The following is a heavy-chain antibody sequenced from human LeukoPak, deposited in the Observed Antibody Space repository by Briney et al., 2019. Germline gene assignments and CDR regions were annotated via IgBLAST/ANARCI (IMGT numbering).Heavy chain of an antibody. CDR1: GGSFSGYY. CDR2: INHSGST. D-gene: IGHD2-15*01. Sequence: RPSETLSLTCAVYGGSFSGYYWSWIRQPPGKGLEWIGEINHSGSTNYNPSLKSRVTISVDTSKNQFSLKLSSVTAADTAVYYCARRRGGWYFDYWGQGTLVTVSS. CDR3: ARRRGGWYFDY. J-gene: IGHJ4*02. V-gene: IGHV4-34*01.